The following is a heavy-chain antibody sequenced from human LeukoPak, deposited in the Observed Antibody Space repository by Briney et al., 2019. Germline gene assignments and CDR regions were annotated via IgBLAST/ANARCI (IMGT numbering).Heavy chain of an antibody. CDR3: ARRIRGSPTDY. V-gene: IGHV1-8*01. CDR1: GYTFTTYD. J-gene: IGHJ4*02. CDR2: MNANSGNT. Sequence: GASVSVSCTASGYTFTTYDLNWVRQAAGQGLEWMGWMNANSGNTGYAQKFQGRVTMTRNISITTAYMELSNLTSEDTAVYYCARRIRGSPTDYWGQGPLVTVSS. D-gene: IGHD3-10*01.